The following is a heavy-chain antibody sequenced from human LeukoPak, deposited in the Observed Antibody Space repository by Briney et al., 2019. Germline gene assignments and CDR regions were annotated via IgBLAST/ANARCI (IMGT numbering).Heavy chain of an antibody. CDR2: ITGSGGTT. V-gene: IGHV3-23*01. J-gene: IGHJ4*02. CDR3: AKHATEGGSSSTSSWDY. CDR1: GLTFSTYA. Sequence: GGSLRLSCAASGLTFSTYAMSWVCQAPGKGLNWVSTITGSGGTTYYADSVKGRFTISRDNSKNTLFLQMHSLRAEDTAIYYCAKHATEGGSSSTSSWDYWGQGTLVTVSS. D-gene: IGHD2-2*01.